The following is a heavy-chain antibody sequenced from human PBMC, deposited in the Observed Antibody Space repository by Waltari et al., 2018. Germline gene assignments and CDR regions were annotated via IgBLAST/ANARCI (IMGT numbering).Heavy chain of an antibody. CDR1: GFTFSSYG. V-gene: IGHV3-30*02. J-gene: IGHJ4*02. CDR2: IRYDGSNK. CDR3: AKLYDSVDY. D-gene: IGHD5-12*01. Sequence: QVQLVESGGGVVQPGGSLRLSCAASGFTFSSYGMHWVRQAPGKGLEWVAFIRYDGSNKYYADSVKGRFTISRDNSKNTLYLQMNSLRAEDTSVYYCAKLYDSVDYWGQGTLVTVSS.